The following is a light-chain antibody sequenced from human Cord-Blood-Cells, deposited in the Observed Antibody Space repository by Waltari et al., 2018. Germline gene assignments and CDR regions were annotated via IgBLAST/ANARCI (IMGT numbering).Light chain of an antibody. CDR2: WAS. CDR3: QQYYSTPYT. J-gene: IGKJ2*01. V-gene: IGKV4-1*01. CDR1: QSVLYSSNNKNY. Sequence: DIVMTQSPDSLAVSLGERATIHGKSSQSVLYSSNNKNYLAWYQQKPGQPPKLLIYWASTRESGVPDRFSGSGSGTDFTLTISSLQAEDVAVYYCQQYYSTPYTFGQGTKLEIK.